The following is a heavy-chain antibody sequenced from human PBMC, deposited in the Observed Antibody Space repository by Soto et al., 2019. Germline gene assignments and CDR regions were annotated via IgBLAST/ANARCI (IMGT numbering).Heavy chain of an antibody. D-gene: IGHD2-8*02. J-gene: IGHJ6*01. CDR1: GFTFNNYA. CDR2: ISGSDDST. Sequence: EVQLLESGGGLVQPGGSLRLSCAASGFTFNNYAMTWVRQAPGKGLEWVSTISGSDDSTDYADSVKGRLTISRDNSKNALYQQMSSLRAEDTALYYCVKDWTGDTCPCMDVWGQGTTVTVSS. CDR3: VKDWTGDTCPCMDV. V-gene: IGHV3-23*01.